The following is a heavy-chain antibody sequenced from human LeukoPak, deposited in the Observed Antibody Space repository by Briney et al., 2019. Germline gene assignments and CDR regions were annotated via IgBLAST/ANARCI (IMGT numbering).Heavy chain of an antibody. CDR1: GGSISSDNYY. V-gene: IGHV4-61*02. CDR2: VYTGGSA. Sequence: PSQTLSLTCTVSGGSISSDNYYWTWIRQPAGKGLEWIGRVYTGGSANYNPSLKRRVTMSVDTSRNQFSLQLNSVTAADTSLYYCAREEYFGGSCYYFRFFDSWGEGILVTVSS. D-gene: IGHD3-22*01. J-gene: IGHJ4*02. CDR3: AREEYFGGSCYYFRFFDS.